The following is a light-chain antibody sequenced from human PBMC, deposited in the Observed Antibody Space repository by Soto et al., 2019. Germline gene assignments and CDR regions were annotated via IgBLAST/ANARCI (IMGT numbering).Light chain of an antibody. CDR2: DAS. V-gene: IGKV3-11*01. CDR3: QQRSKWPPIT. Sequence: EIVLTQSPVTLSLSPGERATLSCRASQSVSSYLAWYQQTPGQAPRLLIYDASNRATGIPARFSGGGSATDFTLTIDNLEPEDFAIYYCQQRSKWPPITFGQGTRLEIK. J-gene: IGKJ5*01. CDR1: QSVSSY.